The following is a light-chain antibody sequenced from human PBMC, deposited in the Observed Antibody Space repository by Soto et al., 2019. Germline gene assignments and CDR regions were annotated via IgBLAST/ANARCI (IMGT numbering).Light chain of an antibody. CDR2: EVR. CDR1: NRDVGSYNL. Sequence: QSALTQHASVSGSPGQSITISCTGTNRDVGSYNLVSWYQQRPGEAPKLIISEVRNRPSGISYRFTGSKSGNTASLTISGLQAEDEADYYCSSYTTTTTLVFGGGTKLTVL. V-gene: IGLV2-14*01. J-gene: IGLJ3*02. CDR3: SSYTTTTTLV.